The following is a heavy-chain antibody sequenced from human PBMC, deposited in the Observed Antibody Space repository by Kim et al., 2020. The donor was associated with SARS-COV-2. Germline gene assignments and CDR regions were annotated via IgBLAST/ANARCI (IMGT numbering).Heavy chain of an antibody. Sequence: GGSLRLSCAASGFTFSTYAMHWVRQAPGKGLEWVAVISYDGSNKYCADSVKGRFTISRDNSKNTVYLQMDSLRVEDTAVYYCARGKTPVGRITMTPNDYWGQGTLVTVSS. CDR3: ARGKTPVGRITMTPNDY. CDR1: GFTFSTYA. V-gene: IGHV3-30-3*01. CDR2: ISYDGSNK. D-gene: IGHD3-22*01. J-gene: IGHJ4*02.